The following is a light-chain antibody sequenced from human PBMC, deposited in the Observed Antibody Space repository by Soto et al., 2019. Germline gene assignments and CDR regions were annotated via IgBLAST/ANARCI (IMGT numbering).Light chain of an antibody. J-gene: IGKJ1*01. CDR2: AAS. V-gene: IGKV3-20*01. CDR3: LQYGVPLWT. Sequence: EIALTQSPGTLSLSPGERATLPCRASQSVTANYLAWYQQKPGQAPRLLIYAASIGASGIPDRFSGSGSGTDFTLTISRLEPEDFAVYYCLQYGVPLWTFGQGTK. CDR1: QSVTANY.